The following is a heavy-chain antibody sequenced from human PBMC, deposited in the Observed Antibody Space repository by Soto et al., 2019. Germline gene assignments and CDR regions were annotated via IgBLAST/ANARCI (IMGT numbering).Heavy chain of an antibody. D-gene: IGHD3-22*01. CDR2: IYYSGST. Sequence: SETLSLTCTVSGGSITGGDYSWSWIRQPPGKGLEWIGYIYYSGSTNYNPSLKSRVTISVDTSKNQFSLKLSSVTAADTAVYYCARXYYDSSGYYWKYNWFDPWGQGTLVTVSS. V-gene: IGHV4-61*08. CDR1: GGSITGGDYS. CDR3: ARXYYDSSGYYWKYNWFDP. J-gene: IGHJ5*02.